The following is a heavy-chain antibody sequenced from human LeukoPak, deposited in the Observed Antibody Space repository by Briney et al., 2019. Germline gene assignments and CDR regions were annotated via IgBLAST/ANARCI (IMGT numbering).Heavy chain of an antibody. D-gene: IGHD5-24*01. CDR3: ARAPERDGYSDAFDI. CDR1: GGSISSGTYY. CDR2: IYSGST. Sequence: SETLSLTCTVSGGSISSGTYYWGWIRQPPGKGLEWIGSIYSGSTYYNPSLKSRVAISVDTSKNQFSLKLSSVTAADTAVYYCARAPERDGYSDAFDIWGQGTMVTVSS. J-gene: IGHJ3*02. V-gene: IGHV4-39*01.